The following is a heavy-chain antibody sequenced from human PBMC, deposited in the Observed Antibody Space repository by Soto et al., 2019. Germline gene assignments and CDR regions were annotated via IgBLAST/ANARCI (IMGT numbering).Heavy chain of an antibody. Sequence: QVQLVQSGAEVKRPGSSVKVSCKASGDTFNFYSINWVRQAPGLGLEWMGRVNPIVSMSNYAQKFQGRVTMTADKCTSTAYMDLSSMRAEDMAIYYCASSYGSGYRAFDYWGQGALVTVSS. D-gene: IGHD3-10*01. CDR1: GDTFNFYS. J-gene: IGHJ4*02. CDR3: ASSYGSGYRAFDY. CDR2: VNPIVSMS. V-gene: IGHV1-69*02.